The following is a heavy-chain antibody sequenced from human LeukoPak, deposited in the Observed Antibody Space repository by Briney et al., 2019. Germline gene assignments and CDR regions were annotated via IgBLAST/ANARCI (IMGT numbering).Heavy chain of an antibody. V-gene: IGHV3-33*01. D-gene: IGHD3-22*01. CDR2: IWYDGSNK. Sequence: GGSLRLSCAASGFTFSSYGMHWVRQAPGKGLEWAAVIWYDGSNKYYADSVKGRFTISRDNSKNTLYLQMNSLRAEDTAVYYCARARSGYYYDYWGQGTLVTVSS. CDR1: GFTFSSYG. J-gene: IGHJ4*02. CDR3: ARARSGYYYDY.